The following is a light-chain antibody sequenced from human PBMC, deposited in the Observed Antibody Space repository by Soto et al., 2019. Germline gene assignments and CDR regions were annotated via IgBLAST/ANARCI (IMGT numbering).Light chain of an antibody. J-gene: IGKJ1*01. CDR1: QSVSSY. CDR2: DVS. CDR3: QQRRHWPRT. Sequence: DIVLTQSPATLSLSPGERATLSCRASQSVSSYLAWYQQKPGQAPRLLIYDVSKRASGVPARFSGSGSGTDFTLTISSLEPEDFAVYYCQQRRHWPRTFGQGTKVEI. V-gene: IGKV3-11*01.